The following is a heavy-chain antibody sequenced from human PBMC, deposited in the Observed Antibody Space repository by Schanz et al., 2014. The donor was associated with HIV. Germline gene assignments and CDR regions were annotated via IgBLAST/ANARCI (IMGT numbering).Heavy chain of an antibody. CDR3: TKEVPPDV. J-gene: IGHJ6*02. D-gene: IGHD1-1*01. Sequence: QVQLVQSGAEVKKPGSSVKVSCKASGGTFSTYDFSWVRLAPGQGLEWMGGIIPMFGSTNYAQKFQGRVTITADESTRTAYMELSRLRSEDTAVYYCTKEVPPDVWGQGTTVTVSS. CDR1: GGTFSTYD. CDR2: IIPMFGST. V-gene: IGHV1-69*01.